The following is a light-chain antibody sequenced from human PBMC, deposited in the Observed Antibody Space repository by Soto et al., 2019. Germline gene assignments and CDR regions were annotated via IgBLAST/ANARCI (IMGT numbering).Light chain of an antibody. V-gene: IGKV3-20*01. CDR3: QQYGSSPPVT. CDR1: QSVSSSY. Sequence: EIVLTQSPGTLSLSPGERATLSCRASQSVSSSYLAWYQQKPGQAPRLLIYGASGRATAIPDRVSGSVSGTDFTLTISRLEPEDFAVYYCQQYGSSPPVTFGQGTRLEIK. J-gene: IGKJ5*01. CDR2: GAS.